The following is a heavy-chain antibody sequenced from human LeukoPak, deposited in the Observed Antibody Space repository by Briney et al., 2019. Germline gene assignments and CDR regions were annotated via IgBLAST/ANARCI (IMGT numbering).Heavy chain of an antibody. D-gene: IGHD6-13*01. Sequence: GGSLRLSCAASGFTFSSYSMNWVRQAPGKGLEWVSSISSSSSYIYYADSVKGRFTISRDNAKNSLYLQMNSLRAEDTAVYYCARGGIYSQGFDYWGQGSLVTVST. J-gene: IGHJ4*02. CDR3: ARGGIYSQGFDY. CDR1: GFTFSSYS. CDR2: ISSSSSYI. V-gene: IGHV3-21*01.